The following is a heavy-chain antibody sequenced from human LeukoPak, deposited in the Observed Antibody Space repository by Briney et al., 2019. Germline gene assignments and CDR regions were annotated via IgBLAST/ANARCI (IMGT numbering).Heavy chain of an antibody. CDR1: GGSLSSGGYY. Sequence: SETLSLTCTVSGGSLSSGGYYWSWIRQHPGKGLEWIGYIYYSGSTNYNPSLKSRVTISVDTSKNQFSLKLSSVTAADTAVYYCARDGGWYVGNWFDPWGQGTLVTVSS. J-gene: IGHJ5*02. CDR3: ARDGGWYVGNWFDP. CDR2: IYYSGST. D-gene: IGHD6-19*01. V-gene: IGHV4-61*08.